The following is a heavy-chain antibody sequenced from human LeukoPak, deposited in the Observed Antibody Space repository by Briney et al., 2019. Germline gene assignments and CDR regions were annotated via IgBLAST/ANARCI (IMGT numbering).Heavy chain of an antibody. CDR1: GGSLSSGDYY. J-gene: IGHJ6*03. CDR2: IYYSGST. V-gene: IGHV4-30-4*08. Sequence: PSQTLSLTCTVSGGSLSSGDYYWSWIRQPPGKGLEWIGYIYYSGSTYYNPSLKSRVTISVDTSKNQFSLKLSSVTAADTAVYYCAREVVPDDPFYYYYMDVWGKGTTVTVSS. D-gene: IGHD2-2*01. CDR3: AREVVPDDPFYYYYMDV.